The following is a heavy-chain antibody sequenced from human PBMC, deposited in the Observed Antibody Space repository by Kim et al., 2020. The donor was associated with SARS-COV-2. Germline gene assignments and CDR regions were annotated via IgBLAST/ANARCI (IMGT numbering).Heavy chain of an antibody. V-gene: IGHV3-21*01. CDR1: GFTFSSYS. CDR2: ISSSSSYI. D-gene: IGHD3-10*01. Sequence: GGSLRLSCAASGFTFSSYSMNWVRQAPGKGLEWVSSISSSSSYIYYADSVKGRFTISRDNAKNSLYLQMNSLRAEDTAVYYCARRKRTDLSWFGELGDYYYYYGMDVWGQGTTVTVSS. CDR3: ARRKRTDLSWFGELGDYYYYYGMDV. J-gene: IGHJ6*02.